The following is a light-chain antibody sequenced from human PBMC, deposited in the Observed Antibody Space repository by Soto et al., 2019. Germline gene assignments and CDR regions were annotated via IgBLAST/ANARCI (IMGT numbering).Light chain of an antibody. CDR1: QSVSSK. Sequence: EIVMTQSPVTLSVSPGERATLSCRASQSVSSKLAWYQQKPGQAPSLLIYGAFTRATGIPARFSGTGSGTEFTLTISSLQSEDFALYYCQQYNDWPLTFGQGTKGDIK. CDR2: GAF. V-gene: IGKV3-15*01. J-gene: IGKJ1*01. CDR3: QQYNDWPLT.